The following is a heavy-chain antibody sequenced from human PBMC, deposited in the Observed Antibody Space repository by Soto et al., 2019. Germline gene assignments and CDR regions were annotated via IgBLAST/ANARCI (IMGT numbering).Heavy chain of an antibody. CDR3: ARERHCSGGSCYPNWFDP. CDR2: IIPIFGTA. V-gene: IGHV1-69*13. CDR1: GGTFSSYA. J-gene: IGHJ5*02. D-gene: IGHD2-15*01. Sequence: SVKVSCKASGGTFSSYAISWVRQAPGQGLEWMGGIIPIFGTANYAQKFQGRVTITADESTSTAYMELSSLRSEDTAVYYCARERHCSGGSCYPNWFDPWGQGTLVTVSS.